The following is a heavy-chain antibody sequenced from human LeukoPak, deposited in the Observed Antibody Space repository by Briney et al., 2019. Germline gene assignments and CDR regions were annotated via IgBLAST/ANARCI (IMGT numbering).Heavy chain of an antibody. J-gene: IGHJ4*02. D-gene: IGHD3-22*01. CDR2: IRSKAYGGTT. V-gene: IGHV3-49*04. CDR1: GFTFGDYA. CDR3: TRNPHRLSVIVVLLPYHDY. Sequence: GGSLRLSCTASGFTFGDYAMSWGRQAPGKGLEWVGFIRSKAYGGTTEYAASVKGRFTISRDDSKSIAYLQMNSLKAEDTAVYFCTRNPHRLSVIVVLLPYHDYWGQGTLVTVSS.